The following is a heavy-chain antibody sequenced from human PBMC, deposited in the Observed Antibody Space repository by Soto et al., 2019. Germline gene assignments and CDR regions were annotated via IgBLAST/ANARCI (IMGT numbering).Heavy chain of an antibody. CDR2: IFYFGST. V-gene: IGHV4-59*08. CDR1: GGSISSYY. J-gene: IGHJ4*02. D-gene: IGHD3-9*01. Sequence: PSETLSLTCTVPGGSISSYYWSWIRQTPGKGLEWIGYIFYFGSTNYNPSLKSRVTLSIDTSKNQLSLKLSSVTAADTAVYYCARHSPDFDWLSQFDYWGQGTLVTVS. CDR3: ARHSPDFDWLSQFDY.